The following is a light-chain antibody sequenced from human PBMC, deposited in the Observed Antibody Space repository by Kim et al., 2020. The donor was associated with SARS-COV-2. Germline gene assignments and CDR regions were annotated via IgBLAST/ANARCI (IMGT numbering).Light chain of an antibody. CDR1: QGISSY. V-gene: IGKV1-17*03. CDR2: AAS. Sequence: DIQMTQSPSAMSASVGDRVTITCRASQGISSYLAWFQQKPGKVPKSLIYAASNLQSGVPSRFSGSGSGTEFTLTSRSLQPEDFATYYCLQHKSYPLTLGGGNKVDIK. J-gene: IGKJ4*01. CDR3: LQHKSYPLT.